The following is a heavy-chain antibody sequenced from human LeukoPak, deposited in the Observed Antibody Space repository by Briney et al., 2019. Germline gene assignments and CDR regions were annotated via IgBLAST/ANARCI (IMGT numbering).Heavy chain of an antibody. Sequence: SETLSLTCTVSGGSITSSNYYWGWIRQPPGKGLEWIGSFYYSGSTNYNPSLKSRVTISVDTSKNQFSLKLSSVTAADTALYYCVYYYGSGSVEYWGQGTLVTVSS. CDR1: GGSITSSNYY. CDR2: FYYSGST. D-gene: IGHD3-10*01. J-gene: IGHJ4*02. V-gene: IGHV4-39*01. CDR3: VYYYGSGSVEY.